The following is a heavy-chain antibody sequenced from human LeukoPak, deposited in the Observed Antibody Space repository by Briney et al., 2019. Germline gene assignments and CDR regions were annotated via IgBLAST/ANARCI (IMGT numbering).Heavy chain of an antibody. J-gene: IGHJ4*02. CDR2: INPNSGGT. CDR1: GYTFTTYT. Sequence: GASVKVSCKASGYTFTTYTIHWVRQAPGQRLEWMGWINPNSGGTNYAQKFQGRVTMTRDTSISTAYMELSRLRSDDTAVYYCAREGIAARDWFYWGQGTLVTVSS. CDR3: AREGIAARDWFY. V-gene: IGHV1-2*02. D-gene: IGHD6-6*01.